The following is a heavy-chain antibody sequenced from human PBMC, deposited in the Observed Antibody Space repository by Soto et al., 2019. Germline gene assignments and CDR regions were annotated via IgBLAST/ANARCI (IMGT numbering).Heavy chain of an antibody. Sequence: GSLRLSCAASGLTFSMSAMSWVRQAPGKGLEWVSTTGLNGRTTYYADSVKGRFTVSRDNSKNTLHLQMNSLRAEDTAVYYCATVHSTSRSFDYWGQGTLVTVSS. J-gene: IGHJ4*02. D-gene: IGHD2-2*01. CDR3: ATVHSTSRSFDY. V-gene: IGHV3-23*01. CDR2: TGLNGRTT. CDR1: GLTFSMSA.